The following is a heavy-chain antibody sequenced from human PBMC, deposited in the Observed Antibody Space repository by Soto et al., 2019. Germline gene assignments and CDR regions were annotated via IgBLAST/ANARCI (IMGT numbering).Heavy chain of an antibody. CDR2: IYWDDDK. CDR3: ARPRYYGSGSYYLPDY. Sequence: SGPTLVNPTQTLTLTCTFSGFSLSTSGVGVGWIRQPPGKALEWLALIYWDDDKRYSPSLKSRLTITKDTSKNQVVLTMTNMDPVDTATYYCARPRYYGSGSYYLPDYWGQGTLVTVSS. V-gene: IGHV2-5*02. D-gene: IGHD3-10*01. J-gene: IGHJ4*02. CDR1: GFSLSTSGVG.